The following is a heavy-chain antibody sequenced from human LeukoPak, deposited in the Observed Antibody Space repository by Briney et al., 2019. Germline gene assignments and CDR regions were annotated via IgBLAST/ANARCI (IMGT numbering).Heavy chain of an antibody. D-gene: IGHD3-22*01. J-gene: IGHJ4*02. CDR3: ARGGSGYYYGTDY. V-gene: IGHV3-30-3*01. CDR2: ISYDGSNK. CDR1: GFTFSSYA. Sequence: GGSLRLSCAASGFTFSSYAMHWVRQAPGKGLEGVAVISYDGSNKYYADSVKGRFTISRDNSKNTLYLQMNSLRAEDTAVYYCARGGSGYYYGTDYWGQGTLVTVSS.